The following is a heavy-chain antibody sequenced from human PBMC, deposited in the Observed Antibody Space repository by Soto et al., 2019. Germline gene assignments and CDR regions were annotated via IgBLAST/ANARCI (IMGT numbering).Heavy chain of an antibody. CDR2: IKEDGSKI. CDR1: GFTFSNYW. CDR3: ARDVGDWNSTNNYDDLDI. D-gene: IGHD2-2*01. V-gene: IGHV3-7*04. J-gene: IGHJ3*02. Sequence: GGSLRLSCAASGFTFSNYWMTWVRQAPGKGLEWVANIKEDGSKINYVDSVKGRFTISRDNAKNSLYLQMNSLRVEDTAVYYCARDVGDWNSTNNYDDLDIWGQGTKVTVSS.